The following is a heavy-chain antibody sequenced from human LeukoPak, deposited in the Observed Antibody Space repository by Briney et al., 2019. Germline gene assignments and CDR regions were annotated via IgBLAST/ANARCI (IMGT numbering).Heavy chain of an antibody. CDR3: ADGYSYGYFDY. CDR2: IYYSGST. CDR1: GGSICSYY. D-gene: IGHD5-18*01. Sequence: SVTLSLTCTVSGGSICSYYWRWIRQPPGKGLVGIGYIYYSGSTNYNPSLKSRVTISVDTSKNQFSLKLSSVTAADTAVYYCADGYSYGYFDYWGQGTLVTVSS. J-gene: IGHJ4*02. V-gene: IGHV4-59*08.